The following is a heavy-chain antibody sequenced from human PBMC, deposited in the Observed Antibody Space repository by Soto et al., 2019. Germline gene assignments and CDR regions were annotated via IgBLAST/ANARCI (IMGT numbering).Heavy chain of an antibody. CDR2: IIPIFGTA. V-gene: IGHV1-69*01. J-gene: IGHJ6*02. CDR1: GGTFSSYS. D-gene: IGHD2-2*01. Sequence: VQLVQSGAEVKMPGSSVKVSCKASGGTFSSYSISWVRQAPGQGLEWMGGIIPIFGTAIYAQKFQGRVTITADESTTTAYMELSSLRSDDTAVYYCASGRIAAACERRQTGQCYYGMDVWGQGTTVTVSS. CDR3: ASGRIAAACERRQTGQCYYGMDV.